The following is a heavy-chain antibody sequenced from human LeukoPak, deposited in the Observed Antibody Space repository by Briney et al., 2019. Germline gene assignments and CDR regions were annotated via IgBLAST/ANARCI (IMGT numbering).Heavy chain of an antibody. D-gene: IGHD3-16*02. CDR1: GGSISSGGYY. CDR2: IYYSGST. J-gene: IGHJ5*02. CDR3: ARGFQTTSLWAAFDP. Sequence: SQTLSLTCTVSGGSISSGGYYWSWIRQHPGKGLVWIGYIYYSGSTYYNPSLKSRVTISVDTSKNQFSLKLSPVTAADTAVYYCARGFQTTSLWAAFDPWGQGTLVTVSS. V-gene: IGHV4-31*03.